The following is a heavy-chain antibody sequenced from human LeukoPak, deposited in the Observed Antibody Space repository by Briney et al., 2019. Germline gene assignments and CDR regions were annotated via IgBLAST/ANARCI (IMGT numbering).Heavy chain of an antibody. V-gene: IGHV4-28*01. CDR2: ISDSGYT. CDR1: GHSRISSDS. CDR3: ARNNSGWFNI. D-gene: IGHD6-19*01. J-gene: IGHJ5*02. Sequence: KPSETLSLTCSVSGHSRISSDSWGWIRQSPGKGLEWIGSISDSGYTHDNPSFRSRVTMFLDTSKDQFSLILRSVTAADTAIYFCARNNSGWFNIWGQGIRVAVSP.